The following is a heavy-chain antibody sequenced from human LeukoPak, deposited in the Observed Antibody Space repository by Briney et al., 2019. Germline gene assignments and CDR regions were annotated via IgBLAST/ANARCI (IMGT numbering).Heavy chain of an antibody. V-gene: IGHV3-7*01. CDR1: GFTFSRYW. Sequence: GGSLRLSCAASGFTFSRYWMSWVRQAPGQGLEWVANINQDGSEKYYVDSVKGRFTISRDNAKNSVYLQMNSLRAEDTAVYYCAIDSWELRGYWGQGTLVTVSS. D-gene: IGHD3-10*01. CDR2: INQDGSEK. J-gene: IGHJ4*02. CDR3: AIDSWELRGY.